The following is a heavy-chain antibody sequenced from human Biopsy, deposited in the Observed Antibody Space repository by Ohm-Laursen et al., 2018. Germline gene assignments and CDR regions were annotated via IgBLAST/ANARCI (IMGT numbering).Heavy chain of an antibody. J-gene: IGHJ1*01. CDR1: GYTFTGQY. CDR2: INPHMGTT. Sequence: ASVKVSCKASGYTFTGQYFHWVRQVPGQGHEWMGGINPHMGTTKFAQDFQGRVAMTRDASITTAYMELRRLRSDDPAVYYCAKGQDLRGGAEYFQHWGQGALVTVSS. CDR3: AKGQDLRGGAEYFQH. D-gene: IGHD2-15*01. V-gene: IGHV1-2*02.